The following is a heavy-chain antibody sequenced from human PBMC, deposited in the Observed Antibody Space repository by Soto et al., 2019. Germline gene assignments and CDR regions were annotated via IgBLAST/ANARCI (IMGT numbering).Heavy chain of an antibody. CDR1: GFTFSSYA. CDR2: ISYDGSNK. Sequence: GGSLRLSCAASGFTFSSYAMHWVRQAPGKGLEWVAVISYDGSNKYYADSVKGRFTISRDNSKNTLYLQMNSLRAEDTAVYYCARGDTVDYWGQGTLVTVSS. V-gene: IGHV3-30-3*01. J-gene: IGHJ4*02. D-gene: IGHD5-18*01. CDR3: ARGDTVDY.